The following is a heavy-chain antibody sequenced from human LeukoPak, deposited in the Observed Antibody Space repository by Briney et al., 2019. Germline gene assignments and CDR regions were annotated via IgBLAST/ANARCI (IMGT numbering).Heavy chain of an antibody. CDR1: GYSISSGYY. CDR3: ARDQGYCSGGSCYSSSFENDY. Sequence: SETLSLTCTVSGYSISSGYYWGWIRQPPGKGLKWIGSIYHSGSTYYNPSLKSRVTISVDTSKNQFSLKLSSVTAADTAVYYCARDQGYCSGGSCYSSSFENDYWGQGTLVTVSS. J-gene: IGHJ4*02. CDR2: IYHSGST. D-gene: IGHD2-15*01. V-gene: IGHV4-38-2*02.